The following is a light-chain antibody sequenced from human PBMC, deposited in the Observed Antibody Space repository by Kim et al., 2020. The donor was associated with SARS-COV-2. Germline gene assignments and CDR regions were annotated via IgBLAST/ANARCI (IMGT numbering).Light chain of an antibody. CDR1: QGISNY. V-gene: IGKV1-27*01. Sequence: ASVGDRVTITCRASQGISNYLAWYQQKPGKVPKLLIYAASTLQSGVPSRFSGSGSGTDFTLTISSLQPEDVATYYCQKYNSAPPAFGQGTRLEIK. CDR2: AAS. CDR3: QKYNSAPPA. J-gene: IGKJ5*01.